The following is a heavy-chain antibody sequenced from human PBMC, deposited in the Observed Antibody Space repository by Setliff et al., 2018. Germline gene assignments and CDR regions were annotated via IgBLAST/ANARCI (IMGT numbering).Heavy chain of an antibody. CDR1: GFTFSDST. V-gene: IGHV3-73*01. D-gene: IGHD3-3*01. J-gene: IGHJ3*01. CDR2: IRTKANSYAT. Sequence: GGSLRLSCAASGFTFSDSTMHWVRQASGKGLEWVGRIRTKANSYATAYATSVQDRFTISRHDSESTTYLQMNGLKTEDTAVYYCVRHMTYYDFWRGYYSTSDAFHVWGQGTMVTVSS. CDR3: VRHMTYYDFWRGYYSTSDAFHV.